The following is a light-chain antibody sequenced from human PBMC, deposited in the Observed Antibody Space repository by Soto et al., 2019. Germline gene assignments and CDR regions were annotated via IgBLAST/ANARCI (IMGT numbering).Light chain of an antibody. CDR2: DVS. Sequence: EIHMTQSPATLPASVGDRVTLTCRASQSISNWLAWYQQKPGKAPKLLIYDVSTLESGIPSRFSGSGSGTEFTLTISSLQPDDSATYYCQQYNSSWTFGQGTKVDIK. CDR3: QQYNSSWT. V-gene: IGKV1-5*01. CDR1: QSISNW. J-gene: IGKJ1*01.